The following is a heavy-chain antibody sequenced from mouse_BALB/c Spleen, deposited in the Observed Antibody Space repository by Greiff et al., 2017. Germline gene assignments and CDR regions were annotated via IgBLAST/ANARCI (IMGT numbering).Heavy chain of an antibody. J-gene: IGHJ4*01. D-gene: IGHD3-3*01. Sequence: EVQLQESGPGLVKPSQSLSLTCTVTGYSITSDYAWNWIRQFPGNKLEWMGYISYSGSTSYNPSLKSRISITRDTSKNQFFLQLNSVTTEDTATYYCARLGSAMDYWGQGTSVTVSS. CDR1: GYSITSDYA. CDR2: ISYSGST. V-gene: IGHV3-2*02. CDR3: ARLGSAMDY.